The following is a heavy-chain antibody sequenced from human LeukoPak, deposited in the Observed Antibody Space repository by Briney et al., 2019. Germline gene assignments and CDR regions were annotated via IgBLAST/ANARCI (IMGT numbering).Heavy chain of an antibody. Sequence: RASVKVSCKASGYTFTSYDINWVRQATGQGLEWMGWMNPNSGNTGYAQKFQGRVTITRNTSISTAYMELSSLRSEDTAVYYCARDTWAADAFDIWGQGTMVTVSS. D-gene: IGHD1-26*01. CDR2: MNPNSGNT. J-gene: IGHJ3*02. CDR1: GYTFTSYD. CDR3: ARDTWAADAFDI. V-gene: IGHV1-8*03.